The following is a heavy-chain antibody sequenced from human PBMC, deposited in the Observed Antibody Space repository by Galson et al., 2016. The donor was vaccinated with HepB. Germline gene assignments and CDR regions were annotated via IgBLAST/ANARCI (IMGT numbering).Heavy chain of an antibody. J-gene: IGHJ4*02. V-gene: IGHV3-23*01. CDR1: GFTFRTNA. CDR3: AKDAGFCSGPRCSIPPYYFDY. Sequence: SLRLSCASSGFTFRTNAMRWVSQAPGKGLHWVSTLSGAGLTFHAHPVKGRFTISRDNAKNTLWLQMNSLRAEDAATYYCAKDAGFCSGPRCSIPPYYFDYWGQGSRLTVSS. D-gene: IGHD2-15*01. CDR2: LSGAGLT.